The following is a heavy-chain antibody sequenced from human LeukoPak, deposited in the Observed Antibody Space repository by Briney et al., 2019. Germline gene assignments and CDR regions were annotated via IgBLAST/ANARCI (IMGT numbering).Heavy chain of an antibody. J-gene: IGHJ6*02. Sequence: GASVKVSCKASGGTFSSYAISWVRQAPGQGLEWMGRIISILGIANYAQKFQGRVTITADKSTSTAYMELSSLRSEDTAVYYCASIAARTISGYGMDVWGQGTTVTVSS. CDR2: IISILGIA. CDR1: GGTFSSYA. D-gene: IGHD6-6*01. CDR3: ASIAARTISGYGMDV. V-gene: IGHV1-69*04.